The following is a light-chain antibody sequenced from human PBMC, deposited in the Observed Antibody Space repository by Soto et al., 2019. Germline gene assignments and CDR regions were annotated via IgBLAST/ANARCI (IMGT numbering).Light chain of an antibody. V-gene: IGLV1-40*01. Sequence: QAVVTQPPSVSGAPGQRVTISCTGSSSNIGAGYDVHWYQQLPGTAPKLLIYGNSNRPSGVTDRFSGSKSGTSASLAITGLQAEDEADYYCHSYDSSLSGAVVFGGGTKLTVL. CDR2: GNS. CDR1: SSNIGAGYD. CDR3: HSYDSSLSGAVV. J-gene: IGLJ2*01.